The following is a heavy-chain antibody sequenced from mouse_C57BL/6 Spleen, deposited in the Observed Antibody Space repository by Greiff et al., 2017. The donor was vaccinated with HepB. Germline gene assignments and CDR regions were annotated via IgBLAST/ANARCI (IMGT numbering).Heavy chain of an antibody. J-gene: IGHJ3*01. D-gene: IGHD1-1*01. CDR3: ARIYGRGFAY. Sequence: QVQLKQPGAELVMPGASVKLSCKASGYTFTSYWMHWVKQRPGQGLEWIGEIDPSDSYTNYNQKFKGKSTLTVDKSSSTAYMQLNSLTSEDSAVYYCARIYGRGFAYWGQGTLVTVSA. CDR2: IDPSDSYT. V-gene: IGHV1-69*01. CDR1: GYTFTSYW.